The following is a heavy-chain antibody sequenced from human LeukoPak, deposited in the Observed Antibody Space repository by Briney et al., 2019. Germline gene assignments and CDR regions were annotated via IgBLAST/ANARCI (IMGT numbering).Heavy chain of an antibody. D-gene: IGHD3-3*01. V-gene: IGHV1-3*03. CDR1: GYTFTSYA. Sequence: GASVKVSCKASGYTFTSYAMHWVRQAPGQRLEWMGWINAGNGNTKYSQEFQGRVTITRDTSASTAYMELSSLRSEDTAVYYCTALRFLEWHFDYWGQGTLVTVSS. CDR3: TALRFLEWHFDY. J-gene: IGHJ4*02. CDR2: INAGNGNT.